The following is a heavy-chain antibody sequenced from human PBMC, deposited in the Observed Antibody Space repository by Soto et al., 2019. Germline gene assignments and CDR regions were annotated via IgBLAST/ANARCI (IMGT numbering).Heavy chain of an antibody. D-gene: IGHD6-19*01. CDR2: IYYSGSA. CDR1: GGSISSGHYS. CDR3: SRDQGSGWYGSYYYGMDV. Sequence: PSETLSLTCTVSGGSISSGHYSWSWIRQPPGKGLEWIWYIYYSGSAYYNPSLKSRVTISADTSRNHFSLKLSSVTAADTAVYYCSRDQGSGWYGSYYYGMDVWGQGTTVTVSS. J-gene: IGHJ6*02. V-gene: IGHV4-30-4*01.